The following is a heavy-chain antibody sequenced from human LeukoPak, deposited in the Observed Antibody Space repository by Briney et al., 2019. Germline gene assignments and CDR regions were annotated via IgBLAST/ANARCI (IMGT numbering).Heavy chain of an antibody. J-gene: IGHJ6*03. CDR2: IYTSGST. V-gene: IGHV4-4*07. CDR1: GGSISSYY. D-gene: IGHD3-22*01. CDR3: ARVTNYYDSSGYPYYYYYCMDV. Sequence: PSETLSLTCTVSGGSISSYYWSWIRQPAGKGLEWIGRIYTSGSTNYNPSLKSRVTMSVDTSKNQFSLKLSSVTAADTAVYYCARVTNYYDSSGYPYYYYYCMDVWGKGTTVTVSS.